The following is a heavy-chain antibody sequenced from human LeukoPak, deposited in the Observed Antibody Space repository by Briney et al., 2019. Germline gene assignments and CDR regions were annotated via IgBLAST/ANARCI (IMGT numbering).Heavy chain of an antibody. J-gene: IGHJ4*02. V-gene: IGHV3-74*01. CDR1: RFTPSSYW. D-gene: IGHD1-14*01. CDR3: ASRTGVY. CDR2: INTDGSST. Sequence: GGSLRLSCAASRFTPSSYWMHWVRQAPGKGLVWVSRINTDGSSTNYADSVKGRFTISRDNAMNTLYLQMNSLRAEDTAVYYCASRTGVYWGQGTLVSVSS.